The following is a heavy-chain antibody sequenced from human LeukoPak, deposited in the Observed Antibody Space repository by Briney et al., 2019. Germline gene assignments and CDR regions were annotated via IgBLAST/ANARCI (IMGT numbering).Heavy chain of an antibody. CDR2: ISGSGDST. Sequence: QPGGSLRLSCAASGFTFSNYAMRWVRQAPGKGLEWVSGISGSGDSTYCADSVKGRFTISRDNSKNTLYLQMNSLRAEDTAVYYCARRSGIAVAGAFDYWGQGTLVTVSS. CDR3: ARRSGIAVAGAFDY. V-gene: IGHV3-23*01. J-gene: IGHJ4*02. D-gene: IGHD6-19*01. CDR1: GFTFSNYA.